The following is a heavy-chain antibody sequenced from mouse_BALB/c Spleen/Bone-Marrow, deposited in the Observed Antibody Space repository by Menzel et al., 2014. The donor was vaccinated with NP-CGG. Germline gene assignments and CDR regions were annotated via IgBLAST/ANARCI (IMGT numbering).Heavy chain of an antibody. J-gene: IGHJ3*01. CDR1: GFDFXRYW. Sequence: EVQGVESGGGLVQPGGPLKLSCAASGFDFXRYWMSWVRQAPGKGLQWIGEINPESNTINYTPSLKDKFIISRDNAKNALYLQMSKVRSEDTALYCCARLGYYGWFAYWGQGTLVTVSA. CDR2: INPESNTI. CDR3: ARLGYYGWFAY. V-gene: IGHV4-1*02. D-gene: IGHD2-3*01.